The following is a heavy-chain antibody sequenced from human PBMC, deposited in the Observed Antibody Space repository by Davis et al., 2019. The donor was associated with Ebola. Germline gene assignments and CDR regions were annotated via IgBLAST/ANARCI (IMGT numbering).Heavy chain of an antibody. CDR1: GFTFSSYS. V-gene: IGHV3-21*01. CDR2: ISSSSSYI. D-gene: IGHD3-10*01. Sequence: PGGSLRLSCAASGFTFSSYSMNWVRQAPGKGLEWVSSISSSSSYIYYADSVKGRFTISRDNAKNSLYLQMNSLRAEDTAVYYCATSYGSGSYMDYYYGMDVWGQGTTVTVSS. J-gene: IGHJ6*02. CDR3: ATSYGSGSYMDYYYGMDV.